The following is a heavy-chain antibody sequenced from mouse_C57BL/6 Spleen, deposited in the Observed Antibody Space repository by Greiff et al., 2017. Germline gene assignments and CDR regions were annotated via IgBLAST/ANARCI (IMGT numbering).Heavy chain of an antibody. CDR3: ARDNYYDGSSYFDY. D-gene: IGHD1-1*01. Sequence: EVQLVESGGGLVKPGGSLKLSCAASGFTFSDYGMHWVRQAPEKGLEWVAYISSGSSTIYYADTVKGRFTSSRDNAKNTLFLQLTSLRSEDTAMYYCARDNYYDGSSYFDYWGQGTTLTVSS. J-gene: IGHJ2*01. V-gene: IGHV5-17*01. CDR1: GFTFSDYG. CDR2: ISSGSSTI.